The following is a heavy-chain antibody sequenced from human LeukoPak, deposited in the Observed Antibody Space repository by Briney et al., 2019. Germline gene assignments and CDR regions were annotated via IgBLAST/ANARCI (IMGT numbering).Heavy chain of an antibody. J-gene: IGHJ4*02. V-gene: IGHV3-23*01. CDR3: AKDGNWARFEN. CDR2: ITGSGSTT. Sequence: GGSLRLSCAASGFAFSNYGMNWVRQAPGKGLEWVSGITGSGSTTYYTDSVKGRFTISRDNSKNTLYLQMNSPRAEDTAAYYCAKDGNWARFENWGQGTLVTVSS. CDR1: GFAFSNYG. D-gene: IGHD7-27*01.